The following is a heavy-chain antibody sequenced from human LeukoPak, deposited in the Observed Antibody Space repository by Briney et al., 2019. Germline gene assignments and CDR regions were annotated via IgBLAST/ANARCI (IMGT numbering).Heavy chain of an antibody. V-gene: IGHV3-23*01. J-gene: IGHJ4*02. CDR2: ISDSDGHT. D-gene: IGHD3-22*01. CDR3: AKDYSSGYYYDY. Sequence: GGSLRLSCTASGFTFSNYGMSWVRQAPGEGLEWVSAISDSDGHTYYADSVKGRFTISRDNSKNTLYLQMNSLRAEDTAVYYCAKDYSSGYYYDYWGQGTLVTVSS. CDR1: GFTFSNYG.